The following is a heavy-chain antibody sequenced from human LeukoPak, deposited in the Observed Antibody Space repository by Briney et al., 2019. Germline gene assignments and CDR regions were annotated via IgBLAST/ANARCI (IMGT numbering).Heavy chain of an antibody. Sequence: SVKVSCKAAGGTFSSYAISWVRQAPGQGLEWMGGIIPIFGTGNYAQKFQGRVTFTADEFTSTAYMELSSLRSEDTAVYYCARKTVVVPAAILGWFDPWGQGTLVTVS. CDR1: GGTFSSYA. CDR3: ARKTVVVPAAILGWFDP. CDR2: IIPIFGTG. D-gene: IGHD2-2*01. V-gene: IGHV1-69*13. J-gene: IGHJ5*02.